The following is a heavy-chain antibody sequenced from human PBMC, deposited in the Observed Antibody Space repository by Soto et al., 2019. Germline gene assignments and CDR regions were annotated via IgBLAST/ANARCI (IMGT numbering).Heavy chain of an antibody. D-gene: IGHD5-12*01. V-gene: IGHV3-23*01. CDR2: IIGSTGDT. Sequence: PGGSLRLSCAVSGFTFGDQYMDWVRQAPGKGLEWVSAIIGSTGDTYYADSVKGRFTISRDTSRNMLYLQMNSLRPEDTAMYYCAKDARPDGYWDFDYWGQGTLVTVSS. CDR3: AKDARPDGYWDFDY. J-gene: IGHJ4*02. CDR1: GFTFGDQY.